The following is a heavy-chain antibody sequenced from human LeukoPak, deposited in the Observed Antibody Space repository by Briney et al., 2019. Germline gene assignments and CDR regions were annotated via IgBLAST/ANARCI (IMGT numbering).Heavy chain of an antibody. D-gene: IGHD6-19*01. CDR1: GHTFSTYS. V-gene: IGHV3-23*01. CDR2: IFNSGGKI. J-gene: IGHJ4*02. CDR3: AKDVAPDSGWDLDY. Sequence: GGSLRLSCAVSGHTFSTYSMCWVRQGPREGLEWGSRIFNSGGKIFYTESVKSRFTISTDTSKNMLYLQMNSLRVEHTAVYYCAKDVAPDSGWDLDYWGQGTLVTVSS.